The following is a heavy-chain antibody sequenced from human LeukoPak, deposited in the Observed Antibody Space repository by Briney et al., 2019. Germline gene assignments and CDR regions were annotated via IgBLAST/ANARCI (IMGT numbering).Heavy chain of an antibody. CDR2: INSGGST. CDR3: AKDRRGDYYYYMDV. CDR1: GFTVSTNY. Sequence: GGSLRLSCAASGFTVSTNYMSWVRQAPGKGLEWVSLINSGGSTYYADSVKGRFTISRDNSKNTLYLQMNSLRAEDTAVYYCAKDRRGDYYYYMDVWGKGTTVTVSS. D-gene: IGHD4-17*01. V-gene: IGHV3-66*02. J-gene: IGHJ6*03.